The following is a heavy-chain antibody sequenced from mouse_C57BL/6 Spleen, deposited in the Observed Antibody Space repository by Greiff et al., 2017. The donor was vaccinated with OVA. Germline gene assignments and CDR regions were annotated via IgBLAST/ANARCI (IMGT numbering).Heavy chain of an antibody. D-gene: IGHD2-4*01. V-gene: IGHV1-52*01. CDR3: ARYYDYDEAYAMDY. J-gene: IGHJ4*01. Sequence: QVQLQQPGAELVRPGSSVKLSCKAPGYTFTSYWMHWVKQRPIQGLEWIGHIDPSDSETHYNQKFKDKATLTVDKYSSTAYMQLSSLTSENSAVYYCARYYDYDEAYAMDYWGQGTSVTVSS. CDR2: IDPSDSET. CDR1: GYTFTSYW.